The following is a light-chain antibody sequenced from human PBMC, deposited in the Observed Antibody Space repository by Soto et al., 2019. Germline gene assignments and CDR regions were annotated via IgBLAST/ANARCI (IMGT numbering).Light chain of an antibody. V-gene: IGKV3-15*01. J-gene: IGKJ4*01. CDR1: QSVSSN. Sequence: EIVMTQSPATLSVSPGERATLSCRASQSVSSNLAWYQQKPGQAPRLLIYGESTRATGIPARFSGSGSGTEFTHTISSLQSEDIAVYYCQQYNNWPPLTFGGGTKVEIK. CDR3: QQYNNWPPLT. CDR2: GES.